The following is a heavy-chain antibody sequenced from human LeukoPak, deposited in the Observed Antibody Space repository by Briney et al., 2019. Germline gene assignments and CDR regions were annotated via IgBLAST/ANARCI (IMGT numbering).Heavy chain of an antibody. Sequence: SVKVSCKASGGTFSSYAISWVRQAPGQGLEWMGGIIPIFGTANYAQKFQGRVTITADESTSTAYMELSRLRSDDTAVYYCARSVSSGYYEGWGQGTLVTVSS. D-gene: IGHD3-22*01. V-gene: IGHV1-69*13. CDR1: GGTFSSYA. CDR3: ARSVSSGYYEG. CDR2: IIPIFGTA. J-gene: IGHJ4*02.